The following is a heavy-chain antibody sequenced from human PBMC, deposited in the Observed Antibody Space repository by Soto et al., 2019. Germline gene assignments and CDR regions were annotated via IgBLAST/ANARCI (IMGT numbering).Heavy chain of an antibody. D-gene: IGHD2-21*02. CDR1: GFTFRAYT. CDR2: IDGRDGT. J-gene: IGHJ4*02. Sequence: EVQLLESGGGLVQPGGSLRLSCAGSGFTFRAYTMDWVRQAPGKGLEWVSGIDGRDGTTYADYVKGRFNISRDSFRNTLFLQMNSLRADDTAVYYCAKTGPVTARIRFDYWGQRALVTVSS. CDR3: AKTGPVTARIRFDY. V-gene: IGHV3-23*01.